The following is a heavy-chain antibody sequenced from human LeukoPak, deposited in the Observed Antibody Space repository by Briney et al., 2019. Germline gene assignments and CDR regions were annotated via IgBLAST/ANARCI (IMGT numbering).Heavy chain of an antibody. V-gene: IGHV4-59*12. CDR1: GGSISTYY. Sequence: SETLSLTCTVSGGSISTYYWNWIRQPPGKGLEWIGYIYHSGSTNYNPSLQSRVTISVDTSKNQFSLNLNSVTAADTALYYCAGLVGRYSNGMYYYFDYWGQGILVTVSS. CDR3: AGLVGRYSNGMYYYFDY. D-gene: IGHD1-26*01. CDR2: IYHSGST. J-gene: IGHJ4*02.